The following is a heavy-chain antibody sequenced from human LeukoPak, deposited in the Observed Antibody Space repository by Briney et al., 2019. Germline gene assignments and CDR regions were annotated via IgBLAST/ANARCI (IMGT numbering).Heavy chain of an antibody. D-gene: IGHD4-17*01. Sequence: ASVKVSCKASGYSFTSHYMHWVRQAPGQGLEWMGWINPNSGGTNYAQKFQGRVTMTRDTSISTAYMELSRLRSDDTAVYYCAMGDYGDYAVYFDYWGQGTLVTVSS. CDR2: INPNSGGT. CDR1: GYSFTSHY. J-gene: IGHJ4*02. CDR3: AMGDYGDYAVYFDY. V-gene: IGHV1-2*02.